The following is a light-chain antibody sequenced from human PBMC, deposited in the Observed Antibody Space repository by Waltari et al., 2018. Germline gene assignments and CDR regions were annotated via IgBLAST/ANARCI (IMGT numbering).Light chain of an antibody. CDR2: DAS. CDR1: QSVSRT. Sequence: IVLTQSPGTLSLSPGDRATLSCRASQSVSRTLAWYQQKPGQAPRLLIYDASSRATGIPDRFSGSGSGTDFSLTISRLEPEDFAVYYCQKYGTFPATFGQGTKVEIK. V-gene: IGKV3-20*01. J-gene: IGKJ1*01. CDR3: QKYGTFPAT.